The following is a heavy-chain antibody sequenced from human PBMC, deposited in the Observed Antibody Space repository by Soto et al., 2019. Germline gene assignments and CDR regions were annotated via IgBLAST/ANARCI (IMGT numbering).Heavy chain of an antibody. CDR3: AHRLPGPSGYDV. V-gene: IGHV2-5*01. CDR1: GFSLTSGVVG. Sequence: QITLKESGPTLVKPTQTLTLTCTFSGFSLTSGVVGVGWIRQPPGEALEWLALIYWNDEQYYNPSLRNRLTITRDNSKNQVVLTMTNMDPEDKATYYCAHRLPGPSGYDVWGQGTTVTVSS. J-gene: IGHJ6*02. CDR2: IYWNDEQ. D-gene: IGHD6-13*01.